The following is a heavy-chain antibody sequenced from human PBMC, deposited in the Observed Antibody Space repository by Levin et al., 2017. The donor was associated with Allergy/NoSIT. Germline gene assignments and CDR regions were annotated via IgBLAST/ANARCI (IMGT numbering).Heavy chain of an antibody. Sequence: GESLKISCVASGFIFSSYGMHWVRQAPGKGLEWVALISYDGTNKYYADSVKGRFTISRDNSENTVFLQMNSLRADDTAVYYCARGGYCSGGNCYVFWFDPWGQGTLVTVSS. CDR3: ARGGYCSGGNCYVFWFDP. J-gene: IGHJ5*02. D-gene: IGHD2-15*01. CDR1: GFIFSSYG. V-gene: IGHV3-33*01. CDR2: ISYDGTNK.